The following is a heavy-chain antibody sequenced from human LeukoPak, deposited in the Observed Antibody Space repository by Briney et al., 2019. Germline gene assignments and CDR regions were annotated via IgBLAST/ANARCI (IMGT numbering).Heavy chain of an antibody. J-gene: IGHJ4*02. CDR1: GYSISSGYY. D-gene: IGHD3-22*01. CDR3: ARDYTYYYDSSGYYGGDYFDY. CDR2: IYHSGST. Sequence: SETLSLTCTVSGYSISSGYYWGWIRQPPGKGLEWIGSIYHSGSTYYNPSLKSRVTISVDTSKNQFSLKLSSVIAADTAVYYCARDYTYYYDSSGYYGGDYFDYWGQGTLVTVSS. V-gene: IGHV4-38-2*02.